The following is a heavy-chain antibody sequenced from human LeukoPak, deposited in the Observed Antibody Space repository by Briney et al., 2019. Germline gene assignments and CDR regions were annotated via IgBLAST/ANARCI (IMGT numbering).Heavy chain of an antibody. CDR3: ATDSSGYYHTFDY. CDR1: GYTFTGYY. CDR2: FDPEDGET. Sequence: GASVKVSCKASGYTFTGYYMHWVRQAPGKGLEWMGGFDPEDGETIYAQKFQGRVTMTEDTSTDTAYMELSSLRSEDTAVYYCATDSSGYYHTFDYWGQGTLVTVSS. D-gene: IGHD3-22*01. J-gene: IGHJ4*02. V-gene: IGHV1-24*01.